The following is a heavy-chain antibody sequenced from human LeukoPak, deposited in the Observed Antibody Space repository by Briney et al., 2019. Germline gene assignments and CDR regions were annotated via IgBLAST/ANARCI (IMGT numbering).Heavy chain of an antibody. CDR2: INHSGST. D-gene: IGHD6-13*01. V-gene: IGHV4-34*01. CDR3: ARSGGSSWYRGTYYYYGMDV. CDR1: GGSFSGYY. Sequence: SETLSLTCAVYGGSFSGYYWSWIRQPPGKGLEWIGEINHSGSTNYNPSLKSRVTISVDTSKNQFSLKLSSVTAADTAVYYCARSGGSSWYRGTYYYYGMDVWGKGTTVTVSS. J-gene: IGHJ6*04.